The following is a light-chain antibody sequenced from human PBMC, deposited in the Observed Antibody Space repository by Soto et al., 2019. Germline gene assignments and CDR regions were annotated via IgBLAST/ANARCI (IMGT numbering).Light chain of an antibody. J-gene: IGKJ2*01. CDR1: QSVSSSY. CDR3: QHFSSSPYT. V-gene: IGKV3-20*01. CDR2: RTS. Sequence: EIVLTQSPGTLSLSPGERATLSCRASQSVSSSYLAWYQQKPGQAPRLLIYRTSNRATGIPDRFSGSGSGTDFTLTISRLEPEDFAVYYCQHFSSSPYTFGQGTKLEIK.